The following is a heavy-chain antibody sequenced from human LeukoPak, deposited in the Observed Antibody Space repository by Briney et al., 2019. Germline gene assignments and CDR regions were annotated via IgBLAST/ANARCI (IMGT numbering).Heavy chain of an antibody. Sequence: PSETLSLTCAVYGGSFSAYYWTWVRQPPGKGLEWIGEINHSGSTNYNPSLKSRVTISIDTSKNQFSLKLSSVTAADTAVYYCARDRTTVTYWYFDLWGRGTLVTVSS. CDR2: INHSGST. J-gene: IGHJ2*01. D-gene: IGHD4-17*01. V-gene: IGHV4-34*01. CDR3: ARDRTTVTYWYFDL. CDR1: GGSFSAYY.